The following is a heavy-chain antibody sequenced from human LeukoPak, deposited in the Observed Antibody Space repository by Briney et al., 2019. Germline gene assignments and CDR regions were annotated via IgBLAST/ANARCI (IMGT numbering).Heavy chain of an antibody. CDR3: ARDSSPWGTGEFDP. CDR2: IYYSGSGST. V-gene: IGHV4-59*02. J-gene: IGHJ5*02. CDR1: GGSDSSYY. D-gene: IGHD3-16*01. Sequence: KPSETLSLTCTVSGGSDSSYYWSWIRQPPGKGLEWIGYIYYSGSGSTNYNPSLKSRVTISVDTSKNQFSLKLSSVTAADTAVYYCARDSSPWGTGEFDPWGQGNLVTVSS.